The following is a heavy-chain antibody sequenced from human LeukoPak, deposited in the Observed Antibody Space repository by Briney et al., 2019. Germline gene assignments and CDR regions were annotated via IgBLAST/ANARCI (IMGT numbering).Heavy chain of an antibody. J-gene: IGHJ4*02. CDR1: GFTVSSSY. CDR3: AGLRVRPSQMTTVSTFDN. D-gene: IGHD4-17*01. CDR2: FYSGGKT. Sequence: GGSLRLSCAASGFTVSSSYMSWVRQAPGKGLEWVSVFYSGGKTYYTDPVKGRFTISRDNSKNTLYLQMNSLRAEDTAVYYCAGLRVRPSQMTTVSTFDNWGQGTLVTVSS. V-gene: IGHV3-53*01.